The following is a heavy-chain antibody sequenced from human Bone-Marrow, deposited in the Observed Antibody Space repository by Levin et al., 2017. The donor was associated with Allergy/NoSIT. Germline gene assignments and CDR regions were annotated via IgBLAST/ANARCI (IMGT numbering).Heavy chain of an antibody. Sequence: GSLRLSCTVSGGSISGYYWSWIRQPPGKGLEYVGYIHYSGSTNYNPSLKSRVSISVDMSKNQFSLKLNSVTAADTAVYYCARLGYCFVSHCLDDYWGQGTLVTVSS. CDR1: GGSISGYY. V-gene: IGHV4-59*01. D-gene: IGHD2-15*01. CDR3: ARLGYCFVSHCLDDY. CDR2: IHYSGST. J-gene: IGHJ4*02.